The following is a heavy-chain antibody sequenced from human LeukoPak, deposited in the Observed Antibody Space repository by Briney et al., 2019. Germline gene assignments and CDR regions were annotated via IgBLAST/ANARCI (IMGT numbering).Heavy chain of an antibody. V-gene: IGHV4-4*07. CDR2: VHNRGIT. Sequence: SDTLSLTCTVSDGSIGSHYWSWIRQPAGRGLEWIGRVHNRGITNYNPSLQGRVTMSVDTSKSQFSLRLTSVTVADTAVYFCAGDAPPYYYYMDVWGKGTPVTVSS. J-gene: IGHJ6*03. CDR1: DGSIGSHY. CDR3: AGDAPPYYYYMDV.